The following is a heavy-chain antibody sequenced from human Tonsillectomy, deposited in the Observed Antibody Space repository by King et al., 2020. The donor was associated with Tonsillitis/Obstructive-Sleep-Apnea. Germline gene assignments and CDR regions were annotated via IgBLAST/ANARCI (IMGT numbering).Heavy chain of an antibody. CDR1: GYSFTNYW. J-gene: IGHJ4*02. V-gene: IGHV5-51*01. CDR2: IYPDDSDT. D-gene: IGHD6-6*01. Sequence: VQLVESGAEVKKPGESLEISCKGSGYSFTNYWIGWVRQMPGKGLEWMGIIYPDDSDTRYSPSFQGQVTIPADKSISTAYLQWSSLKASDTAVYYCVRLYSSSSPYFDYWGQGTLVTVSS. CDR3: VRLYSSSSPYFDY.